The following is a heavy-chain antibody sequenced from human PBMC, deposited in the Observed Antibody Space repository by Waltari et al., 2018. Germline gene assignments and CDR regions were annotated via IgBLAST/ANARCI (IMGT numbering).Heavy chain of an antibody. CDR3: ARDPSLVSMGASGMDV. CDR1: GGTFSSYA. Sequence: QVQLVQSGAEVKKPGSSVKVSCKASGGTFSSYAIIWVRQPPGQGLEWMGRIIPIFGTANYEQKFQGRVTITADKSTSTAYMELSSLRSEDTAVYYCARDPSLVSMGASGMDVWGQGTTVTVSS. J-gene: IGHJ6*02. CDR2: IIPIFGTA. D-gene: IGHD6-13*01. V-gene: IGHV1-69*08.